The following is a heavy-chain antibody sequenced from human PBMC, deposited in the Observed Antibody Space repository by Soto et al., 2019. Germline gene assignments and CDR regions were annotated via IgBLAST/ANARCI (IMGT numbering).Heavy chain of an antibody. CDR1: GYTFTSYG. CDR3: ARDRALRYFDWLSTIRPNWFDP. J-gene: IGHJ5*02. D-gene: IGHD3-9*01. Sequence: ASVKVSCKASGYTFTSYGISWVRQAPGQGLEWMGWISAYNGNTNYAQKLQGRVTMTTDTSTSTAYMELRSLRSDDTAVYYCARDRALRYFDWLSTIRPNWFDPWGQGTLVTVSS. CDR2: ISAYNGNT. V-gene: IGHV1-18*01.